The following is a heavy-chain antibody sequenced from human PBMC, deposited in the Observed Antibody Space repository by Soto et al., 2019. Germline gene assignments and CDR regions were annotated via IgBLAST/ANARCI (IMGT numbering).Heavy chain of an antibody. CDR3: ARGDYCSGGSCYGGDAFDI. CDR1: GFTFSSYA. D-gene: IGHD2-15*01. CDR2: ISGSGGST. V-gene: IGHV3-23*01. Sequence: EVQLLESGGGLVQPGGSLRLSCAASGFTFSSYAVSWVRQAPGKGLEWVSAISGSGGSTYYADSVKGRFTISRDNSKNTLYLQMNSLRAEDTAVYYCARGDYCSGGSCYGGDAFDIWGQGTMVTVSS. J-gene: IGHJ3*02.